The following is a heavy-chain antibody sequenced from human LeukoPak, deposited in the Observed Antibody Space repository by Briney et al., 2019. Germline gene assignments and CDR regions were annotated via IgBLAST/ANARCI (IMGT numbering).Heavy chain of an antibody. CDR3: ARTWGDGYNYPVDY. J-gene: IGHJ4*02. CDR1: GYTFTGYY. V-gene: IGHV1-2*02. CDR2: INPNSGGT. Sequence: GAPVKVSCKASGYTFTGYYMHWVRQGPGQGLEWMGWINPNSGGTKYAQKFQGRVTMTRDTSISTAYMELSRLRSDDTAVYYCARTWGDGYNYPVDYWGQGTLVTVSS. D-gene: IGHD5-24*01.